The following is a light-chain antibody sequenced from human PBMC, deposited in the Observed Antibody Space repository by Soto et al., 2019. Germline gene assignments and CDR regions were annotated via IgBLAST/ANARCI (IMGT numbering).Light chain of an antibody. CDR1: QSISNW. CDR3: QQYNNWPLT. J-gene: IGKJ4*01. Sequence: DIQMTQSPSTPPASVGDRVTITCRASQSISNWLAWYQQKPGKAPKLLIYAASSLQSGVPSRFSGSGSGTEFTLTISSLLSEDFAVYSCQQYNNWPLTFGGGTKVDI. CDR2: AAS. V-gene: IGKV1-5*01.